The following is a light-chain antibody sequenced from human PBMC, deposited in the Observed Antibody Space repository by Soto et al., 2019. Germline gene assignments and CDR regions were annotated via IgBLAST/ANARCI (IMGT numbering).Light chain of an antibody. V-gene: IGKV3-20*01. Sequence: LTDAPGTLSLSPGERATLSCRASQSVSSSYLAWYQQKPGQAPRLLIYGASSRATGIPDRFSGSGSGTDFTLTISRLEPEDFAVYYCQQYGSSLRTFGQGTKVDIK. CDR2: GAS. CDR3: QQYGSSLRT. J-gene: IGKJ1*01. CDR1: QSVSSSY.